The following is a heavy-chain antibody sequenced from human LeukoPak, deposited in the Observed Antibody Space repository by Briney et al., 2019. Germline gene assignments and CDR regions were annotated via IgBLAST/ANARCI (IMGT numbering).Heavy chain of an antibody. J-gene: IGHJ4*02. CDR2: ISSSSIYI. CDR1: GFTFSSYS. Sequence: GGFLRLSCAASGFTFSSYSMNCVRQAPGKWLEWVSSISSSSIYIYYADSVKGRFTISRDNAKNSLYLQMNSLRAEDTAVYYCARVFPYRPDYYDSSGYYEDYWGQGTLVTVSS. V-gene: IGHV3-21*01. D-gene: IGHD3-22*01. CDR3: ARVFPYRPDYYDSSGYYEDY.